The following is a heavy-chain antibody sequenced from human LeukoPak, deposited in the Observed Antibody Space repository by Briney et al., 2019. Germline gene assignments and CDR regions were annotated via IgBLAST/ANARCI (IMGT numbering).Heavy chain of an antibody. CDR1: GFTFSKYS. CDR2: MRYNGGNG. V-gene: IGHV3-30*02. Sequence: QTGGSLRLSCAASGFTFSKYSMHWVRQAPGKGLEWVAFMRYNGGNGYYAGSVKGRFTISRDNLKSMLYLQMNSLRTDDTGLYFCAKDREEQLVRGWFDPWGQGTLVTVSS. D-gene: IGHD6-13*01. CDR3: AKDREEQLVRGWFDP. J-gene: IGHJ5*02.